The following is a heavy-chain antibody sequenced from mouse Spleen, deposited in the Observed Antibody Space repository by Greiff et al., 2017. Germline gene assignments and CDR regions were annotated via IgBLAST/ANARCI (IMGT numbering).Heavy chain of an antibody. Sequence: EVQVVESGGGLVQSGRSLRLSCATSGFTISDFYMEWVRQAPGKGLEWIAASRNKANDYTTEYSASVKGRFIVSRDTSQSILYLQMNALRAEDTAIYYCARDAGNLAWFAYWGQGTLVTVSA. D-gene: IGHD2-1*01. J-gene: IGHJ3*01. CDR1: GFTISDFY. CDR2: SRNKANDYTT. V-gene: IGHV7-1*01. CDR3: ARDAGNLAWFAY.